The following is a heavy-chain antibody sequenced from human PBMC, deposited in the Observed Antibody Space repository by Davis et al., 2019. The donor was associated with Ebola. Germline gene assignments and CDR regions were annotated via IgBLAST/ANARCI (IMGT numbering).Heavy chain of an antibody. CDR3: ATTGTIPRHYYGMDV. D-gene: IGHD3-10*01. J-gene: IGHJ6*02. Sequence: SETLSLTCTVSGGSISSGDYYWSWIRQHPGKGLEWIGYIYYSGSTYYNPSLKSRVTISLDTSKNQFSLKLSSVTAADTAVYYCATTGTIPRHYYGMDVWGQGTTVTVSS. CDR2: IYYSGST. V-gene: IGHV4-31*03. CDR1: GGSISSGDYY.